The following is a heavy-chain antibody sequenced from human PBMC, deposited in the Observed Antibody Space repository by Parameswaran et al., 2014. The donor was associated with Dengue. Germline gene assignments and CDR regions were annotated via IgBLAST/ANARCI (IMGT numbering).Heavy chain of an antibody. V-gene: IGHV5-10-1*01. J-gene: IGHJ6*02. D-gene: IGHD3-10*01. CDR2: IDPSDSYT. CDR3: ARHGSGSYSPDYYYYYGMDV. Sequence: VRQAPGKGLEWMGRIDPSDSYTNYSPSFQGHVTISAGKSISTAYLQWSSLKASDTAMYYCARHGSGSYSPDYYYYYGMDVWGQGTTVTVSS.